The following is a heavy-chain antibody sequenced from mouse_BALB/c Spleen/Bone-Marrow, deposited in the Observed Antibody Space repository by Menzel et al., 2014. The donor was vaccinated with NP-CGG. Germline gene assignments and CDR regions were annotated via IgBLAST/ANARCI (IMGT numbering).Heavy chain of an antibody. CDR1: GYSFTGYY. J-gene: IGHJ2*01. D-gene: IGHD6-2*01. V-gene: IGHV1-31*01. CDR3: AREGGLVPDYFDY. Sequence: EVQLQQSGPELVKPGASVKISCKASGYSFTGYYMHWVKQSHVKSLEWIGRINPYNGATSYNQNFKDKASLTIDKSSSTAYMEVHSLTSEDSAVYYCAREGGLVPDYFDYWGQGPTLPVSS. CDR2: INPYNGAT.